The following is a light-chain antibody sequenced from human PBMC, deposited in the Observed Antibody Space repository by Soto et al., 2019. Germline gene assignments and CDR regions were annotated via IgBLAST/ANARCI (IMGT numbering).Light chain of an antibody. J-gene: IGKJ1*01. CDR3: QQSYSTPA. Sequence: DLQMTQSPSSLSASVGDRVTITCRASQSISSYLNWYQQKPGKAPKLLIYAASSLQSGVPSRFSDSGSGTDFTLTISSLQPEDFATYYCQQSYSTPAFGQGTKVEIK. CDR1: QSISSY. V-gene: IGKV1-39*01. CDR2: AAS.